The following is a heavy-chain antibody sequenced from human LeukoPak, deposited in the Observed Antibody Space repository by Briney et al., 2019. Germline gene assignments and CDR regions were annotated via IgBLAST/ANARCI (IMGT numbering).Heavy chain of an antibody. D-gene: IGHD2-2*01. V-gene: IGHV1-2*02. CDR3: AREVVPAAKVWFDP. J-gene: IGHJ5*02. CDR1: GYTFTSYG. Sequence: ASVKVSCKASGYTFTSYGISWVRQAPGQGLEWMGWINPNSGGTNYAQKFQGRVTMTRDTSISTAYMELSRLRSDDTAVYYCAREVVPAAKVWFDPWGQGTLVTVSS. CDR2: INPNSGGT.